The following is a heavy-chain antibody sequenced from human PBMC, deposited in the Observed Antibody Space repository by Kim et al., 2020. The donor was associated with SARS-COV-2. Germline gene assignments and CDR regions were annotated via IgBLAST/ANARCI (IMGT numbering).Heavy chain of an antibody. CDR3: ARDSSSWYNENWFDP. Sequence: ADSVKSLFTISRDNSQNTLYLQMNSLRAEDTAVYYCARDSSSWYNENWFDPWGQGTLVTVSS. V-gene: IGHV3-30*07. D-gene: IGHD6-13*01. J-gene: IGHJ5*02.